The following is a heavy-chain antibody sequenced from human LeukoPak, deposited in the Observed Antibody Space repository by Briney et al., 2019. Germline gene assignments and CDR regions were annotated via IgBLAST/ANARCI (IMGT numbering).Heavy chain of an antibody. CDR1: DGSINGYY. V-gene: IGHV4-59*08. J-gene: IGHJ6*04. CDR2: IYYTGST. Sequence: SETLSLTCTVSDGSINGYYWSWIRQSPGKGLESLGYIYYTGSTNYNPSLKSRVTMSVDTSRNQFFLRPSSVTAADTAVYYCARHLVGGRKALDVWGKGTTVTISS. D-gene: IGHD1-26*01. CDR3: ARHLVGGRKALDV.